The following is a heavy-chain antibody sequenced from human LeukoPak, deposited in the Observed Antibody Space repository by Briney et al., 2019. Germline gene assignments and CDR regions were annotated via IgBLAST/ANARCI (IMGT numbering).Heavy chain of an antibody. D-gene: IGHD2-15*01. CDR3: PRGKSRPRRFVFES. J-gene: IGHJ4*02. CDR1: GGSFSGYY. Sequence: ASETLSLTCAVYGGSFSGYYWSWIRQPPGKGLEWIGEINHSGSTNYNPSLKSRVTISVDTSKNQFSLKLSSVTSAYTAVYYCPRGKSRPRRFVFESWGQGTLVTVSS. CDR2: INHSGST. V-gene: IGHV4-34*01.